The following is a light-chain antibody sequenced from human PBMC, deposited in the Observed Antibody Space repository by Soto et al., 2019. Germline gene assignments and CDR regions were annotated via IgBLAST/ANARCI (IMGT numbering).Light chain of an antibody. Sequence: QSALTQPASVSGSPGQSITISCTGTSSDVGGYNYVSWYQQHPGKAPKLMIYDVSNRPSGVSDRFSGSKSDNTASLPISGLQAEDEAAYYCSSYTSSSTLVFGPGTKVTVL. CDR2: DVS. CDR3: SSYTSSSTLV. V-gene: IGLV2-14*01. J-gene: IGLJ1*01. CDR1: SSDVGGYNY.